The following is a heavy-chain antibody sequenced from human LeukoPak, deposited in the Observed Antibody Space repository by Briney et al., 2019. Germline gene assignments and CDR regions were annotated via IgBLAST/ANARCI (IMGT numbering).Heavy chain of an antibody. J-gene: IGHJ4*02. Sequence: GGSLRLSCAASGFTFSSYGMYWVRQAPGKGLEWVAIISYDGSNKYYADSVKGRFTISRDNSKNTLYLQMNSLRAEDTAVYYCAKDEVKYYGSGSYSQLDFWGQGTLVTVSS. CDR3: AKDEVKYYGSGSYSQLDF. V-gene: IGHV3-30*18. D-gene: IGHD3-10*01. CDR2: ISYDGSNK. CDR1: GFTFSSYG.